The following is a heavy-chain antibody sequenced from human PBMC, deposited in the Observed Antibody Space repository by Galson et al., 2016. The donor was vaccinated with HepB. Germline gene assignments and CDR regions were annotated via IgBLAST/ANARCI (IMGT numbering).Heavy chain of an antibody. CDR2: TSYDGINK. CDR3: ARDGFAYIDYGLSYMDV. J-gene: IGHJ6*04. CDR1: GFTFSDAW. D-gene: IGHD4-17*01. Sequence: SLRLSCAASGFTFSDAWMTWVRQAPGKGLEWVAVTSYDGINKYYADSVKGLFTISRDNSKNTLYLQMDGLRVEDTALYYFARDGFAYIDYGLSYMDVWGKGTSVTVSS. V-gene: IGHV3-30*03.